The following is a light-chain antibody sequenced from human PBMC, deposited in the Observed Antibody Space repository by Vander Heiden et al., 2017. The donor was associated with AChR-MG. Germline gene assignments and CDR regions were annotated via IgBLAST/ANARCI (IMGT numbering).Light chain of an antibody. J-gene: IGKJ1*01. V-gene: IGKV1-39*01. Sequence: DIQMTQSPSSLSASVGDRVTITCRASESISTYLNWYQQKPGKAPKLLIYAASSLQRGVPSRVSGSGSATDFTLTISSLQAEDFATYYCQQSYSTLWTFGQGTKVEIK. CDR1: ESISTY. CDR2: AAS. CDR3: QQSYSTLWT.